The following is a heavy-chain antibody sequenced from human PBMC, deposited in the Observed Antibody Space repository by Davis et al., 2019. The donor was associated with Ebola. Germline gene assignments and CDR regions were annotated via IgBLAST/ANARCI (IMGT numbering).Heavy chain of an antibody. V-gene: IGHV3-48*01. CDR3: ARFAATGYYREYFDY. CDR1: GFTFSSYS. CDR2: ISSSSSTI. J-gene: IGHJ4*02. D-gene: IGHD3-9*01. Sequence: GGSLRLSCAASGFTFSSYSMNWVRQAPGKGLEWVSYISSSSSTIYYADSVKGRFTISRDNAKNSLYLQMNSLRVEDTAVYYCARFAATGYYREYFDYWGQGTLVTVSS.